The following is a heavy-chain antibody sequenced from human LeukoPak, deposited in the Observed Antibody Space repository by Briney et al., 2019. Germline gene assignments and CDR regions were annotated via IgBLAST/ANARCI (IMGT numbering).Heavy chain of an antibody. CDR1: GGSISSSSYY. Sequence: SEALSLTCTVSGGSISSSSYYWGWIRQPPGKGLEWIGSIYYSGSTYYNPSLKSRVTISVDTSKNQFSLKLSSVTAADTAVYYCASPDPIAAAGNPPPMDVCGKGTTVTVSS. V-gene: IGHV4-39*01. J-gene: IGHJ6*03. CDR2: IYYSGST. D-gene: IGHD6-13*01. CDR3: ASPDPIAAAGNPPPMDV.